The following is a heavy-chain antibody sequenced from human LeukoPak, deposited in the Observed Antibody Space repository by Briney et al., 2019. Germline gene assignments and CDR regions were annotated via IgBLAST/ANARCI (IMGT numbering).Heavy chain of an antibody. D-gene: IGHD5-24*01. CDR1: GYTFTGYY. Sequence: ASVKVSCKASGYTFTGYYMHWVRQAPGQGLEWMGWINPSGGSTSYAQKFQGRVTMTRDMSTSTVYMELSSLRSEDTAVYYCARDQDGYKLFDYWGQGTLVTVSS. J-gene: IGHJ4*02. V-gene: IGHV1-46*01. CDR3: ARDQDGYKLFDY. CDR2: INPSGGST.